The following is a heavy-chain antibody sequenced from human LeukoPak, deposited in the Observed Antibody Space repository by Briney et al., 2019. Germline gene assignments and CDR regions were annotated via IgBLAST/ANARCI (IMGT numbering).Heavy chain of an antibody. CDR3: ASRAGYCSSTSCQYYFDH. CDR1: GGSFSGYY. J-gene: IGHJ4*02. D-gene: IGHD2-2*01. Sequence: PSETLSLTCAVYGGSFSGYYWSWIRQPPGKGLEWIGEINHSGSTNYNPSLKSRVTISVDTSKNQFSLKLSSVTAADTAVYYCASRAGYCSSTSCQYYFDHWGQGTLVTVSS. CDR2: INHSGST. V-gene: IGHV4-34*01.